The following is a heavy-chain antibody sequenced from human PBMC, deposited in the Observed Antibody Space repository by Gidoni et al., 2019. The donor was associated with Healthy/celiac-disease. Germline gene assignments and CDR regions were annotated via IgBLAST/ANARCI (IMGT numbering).Heavy chain of an antibody. D-gene: IGHD3-22*01. J-gene: IGHJ4*02. CDR3: ARGAEYYYDSSGFSDY. Sequence: QLQLQASGPGLVKPSDPLSPTCTVPGGSLSSSSYYWGWSRQPPGKGQEWIGSIYYSGSTYYNPSLKSRVTISVDTSKNQFSLKLSSVTAADTAVYYCARGAEYYYDSSGFSDYWGQGTLVTVSS. CDR1: GGSLSSSSYY. V-gene: IGHV4-39*07. CDR2: IYYSGST.